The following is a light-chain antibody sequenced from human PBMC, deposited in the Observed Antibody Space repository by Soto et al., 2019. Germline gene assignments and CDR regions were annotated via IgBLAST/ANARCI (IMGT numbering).Light chain of an antibody. CDR3: QTWDTGIWV. CDR2: INSDGSH. Sequence: QLVLTQSPSASASLGASVKLTCALSSGHSSYTIAWHQQQPEKGPRYLMKINSDGSHTKGDGIPHRFSGSSSGAERYLTISSLQSEDEADYYCQTWDTGIWVFGGGTKVTVL. V-gene: IGLV4-69*01. J-gene: IGLJ3*02. CDR1: SGHSSYT.